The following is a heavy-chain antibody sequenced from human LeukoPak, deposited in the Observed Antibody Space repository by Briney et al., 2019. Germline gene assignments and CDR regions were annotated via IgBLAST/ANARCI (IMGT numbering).Heavy chain of an antibody. J-gene: IGHJ4*02. D-gene: IGHD5-12*01. CDR2: ISSDGSST. CDR1: GFTFSSYW. CDR3: ARDLGYSGYSSSLDY. V-gene: IGHV3-74*01. Sequence: HPGGSLRLSCAASGFTFSSYWMHWVRHAPGKGLVWVSRISSDGSSTSYADSVKGRFTISRDNAKNTLYLQMNSLRAEDTAVYYCARDLGYSGYSSSLDYWGQGTLVTVSS.